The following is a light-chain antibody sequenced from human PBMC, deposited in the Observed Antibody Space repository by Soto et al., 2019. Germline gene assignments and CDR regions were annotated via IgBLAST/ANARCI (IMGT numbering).Light chain of an antibody. CDR1: QSVRSN. V-gene: IGKV3-15*01. Sequence: EIVMTQSPATLSVSPGERATLSCRASQSVRSNLAWYQQKPGQAPRLLIYGASTRATGIPASFSGGGSGTEFTLTISSLQSEGFAVYYCQQYNSWPWSFGQGTKVEIK. CDR2: GAS. CDR3: QQYNSWPWS. J-gene: IGKJ1*01.